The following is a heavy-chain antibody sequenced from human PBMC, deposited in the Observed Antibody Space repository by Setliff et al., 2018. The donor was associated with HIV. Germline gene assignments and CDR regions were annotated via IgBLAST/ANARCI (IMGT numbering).Heavy chain of an antibody. V-gene: IGHV4-61*09. J-gene: IGHJ3*02. CDR2: TYTTGST. CDR3: AKTSVGATGLYAFEI. Sequence: SETLSLTCTVSGGAIGSGSHYWSWIRQPAGKGLEWIGHTYTTGSTNYNPSLKSRVAISADTSNIQFSLRLSSMTAADTAVYYCAKTSVGATGLYAFEIWGQGTMVTVSS. D-gene: IGHD1-26*01. CDR1: GGAIGSGSHY.